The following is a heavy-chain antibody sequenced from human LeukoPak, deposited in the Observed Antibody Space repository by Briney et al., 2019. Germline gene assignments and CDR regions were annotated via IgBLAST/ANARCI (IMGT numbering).Heavy chain of an antibody. V-gene: IGHV4-61*08. CDR1: GGSTSSGAYY. CDR3: AGRNYDFWNDYYYMDV. Sequence: PSQTLSLTCTVSGGSTSSGAYYWSWIRQPPGRGRGWIGYIYYSGSTNYNPDLKTRVTISADTSKNQFSLMLSSVTAADTAVYYCAGRNYDFWNDYYYMDVWGKGTTVTVSS. J-gene: IGHJ6*03. D-gene: IGHD3-3*01. CDR2: IYYSGST.